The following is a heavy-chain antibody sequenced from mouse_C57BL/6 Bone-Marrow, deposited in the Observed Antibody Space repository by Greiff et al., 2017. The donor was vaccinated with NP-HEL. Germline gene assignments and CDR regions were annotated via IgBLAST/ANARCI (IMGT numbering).Heavy chain of an antibody. CDR1: GYTFTSYW. V-gene: IGHV1-72*01. J-gene: IGHJ1*03. Sequence: VKLQQPGAELVKPGASVKLSCKASGYTFTSYWMHWVKQRPGRGLEWIGRIDPNSGGTKYNEKFKSKATLTVDKPSSTAYMQLSSLTSEDSAVYYCARSHLLLPPYWYFDVWGTGTTVTVSS. D-gene: IGHD1-1*01. CDR3: ARSHLLLPPYWYFDV. CDR2: IDPNSGGT.